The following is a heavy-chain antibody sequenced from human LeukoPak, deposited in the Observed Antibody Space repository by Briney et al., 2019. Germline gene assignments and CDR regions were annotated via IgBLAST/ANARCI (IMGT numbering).Heavy chain of an antibody. CDR2: IIPIFGTA. Sequence: SVKVSCKASGGTFSSYAISWVRQAPGQGLEWMGGIIPIFGTANYAQKFQGRVTITADKSTSTAYMELSSLRSEDTAVYYCARVGDVSQNYYYYMDVWGKGTTVTVSS. CDR3: ARVGDVSQNYYYYMDV. V-gene: IGHV1-69*06. D-gene: IGHD3-16*01. J-gene: IGHJ6*03. CDR1: GGTFSSYA.